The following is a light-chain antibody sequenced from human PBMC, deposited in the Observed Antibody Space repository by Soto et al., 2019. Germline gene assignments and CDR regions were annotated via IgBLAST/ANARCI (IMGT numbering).Light chain of an antibody. CDR3: QQYYALPAWT. CDR1: QNINIW. V-gene: IGKV1-5*03. Sequence: DLQMTQSPSTLSASVGDRVTITCRASQNINIWLAWYQQKPGTAPKLLIYKASTLESGVPSRFSGNGSGTDFTLTISSLQPDDSATYYCQQYYALPAWTFCQGTHVEMK. J-gene: IGKJ1*01. CDR2: KAS.